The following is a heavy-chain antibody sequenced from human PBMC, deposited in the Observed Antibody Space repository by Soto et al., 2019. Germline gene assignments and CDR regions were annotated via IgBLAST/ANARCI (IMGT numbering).Heavy chain of an antibody. CDR3: ARKGEPRWFFDY. J-gene: IGHJ4*02. V-gene: IGHV3-23*01. CDR2: IRDSGRT. D-gene: IGHD2-15*01. CDR1: GFTFSNYG. Sequence: EVQMLESGGGLVQPGGSLRLSCAASGFTFSNYGVTWVRQAPGKGLEWVSAIRDSGRTYYAGSVKGRFTISRDNSRNTVYLQMNSLRAGDTAVYYCARKGEPRWFFDYWGQGTLVTVSS.